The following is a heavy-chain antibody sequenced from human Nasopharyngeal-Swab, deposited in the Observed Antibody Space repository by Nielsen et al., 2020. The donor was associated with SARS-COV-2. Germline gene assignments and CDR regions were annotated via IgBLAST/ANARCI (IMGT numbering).Heavy chain of an antibody. CDR1: GYTFTSYA. CDR2: INTNTGNP. V-gene: IGHV7-4-1*02. Sequence: ASVKVSCKAPGYTFTSYAMNWVRQAPRQGLEGTGWINTNTGNPTYAQGFTGRFVFSLDTSVSTAYLQISSLKAEDTAVYYCARARGQPHNYYYYGMDVWGQGTTVTVSS. J-gene: IGHJ6*02. CDR3: ARARGQPHNYYYYGMDV.